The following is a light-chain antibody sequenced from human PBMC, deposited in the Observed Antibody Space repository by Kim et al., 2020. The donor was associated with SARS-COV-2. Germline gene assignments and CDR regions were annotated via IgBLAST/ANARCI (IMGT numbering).Light chain of an antibody. V-gene: IGKV3-15*01. CDR3: HQYNNWPET. Sequence: VSPGERATLSCRASQSVSNSLAWYQQKPGQAPRLLIYGASTRATGIPARFSGSGSRTEFTLTISSLQSEDFAVYYCHQYNNWPETFGQGTKVDIK. J-gene: IGKJ1*01. CDR2: GAS. CDR1: QSVSNS.